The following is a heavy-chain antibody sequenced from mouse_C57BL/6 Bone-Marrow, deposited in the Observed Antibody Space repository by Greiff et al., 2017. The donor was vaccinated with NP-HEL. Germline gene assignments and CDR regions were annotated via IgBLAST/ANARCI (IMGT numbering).Heavy chain of an antibody. J-gene: IGHJ2*01. D-gene: IGHD2-2*01. CDR1: GYSFTGYY. CDR2: INPSTGGT. V-gene: IGHV1-42*01. CDR3: ARSGYGYDGYFDY. Sequence: VQLQQSGPELVKPGASVKISCKASGYSFTGYYMNWVKQSPEKSLEWIGEINPSTGGTTYIQKFKAKATLTVDKSSSTAYMQLKSLTSEDSAVYYCARSGYGYDGYFDYWGQGTTLTVSS.